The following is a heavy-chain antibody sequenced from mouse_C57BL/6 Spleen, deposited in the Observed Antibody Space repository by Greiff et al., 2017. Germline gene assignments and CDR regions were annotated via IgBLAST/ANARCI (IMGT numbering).Heavy chain of an antibody. D-gene: IGHD1-1*01. Sequence: VQLQQSGPELVKPGASVTISCKASGYAFSSSWMNWVKQRPGKGLEWIGRIYPGDGDTNYNGKFKGKATLTADKSYSTAYMQLSSLTSEDSAVYFGAKEITTVAPDYWGQGTTLTVAS. J-gene: IGHJ2*01. CDR2: IYPGDGDT. V-gene: IGHV1-82*01. CDR3: AKEITTVAPDY. CDR1: GYAFSSSW.